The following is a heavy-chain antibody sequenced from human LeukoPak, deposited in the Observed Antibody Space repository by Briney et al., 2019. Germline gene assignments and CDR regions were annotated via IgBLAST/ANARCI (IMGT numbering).Heavy chain of an antibody. CDR3: ARSWLGAFDI. CDR1: GFTFSSYW. D-gene: IGHD3-10*01. J-gene: IGHJ3*02. Sequence: VGSLRLSCAASGFTFSSYWMHWVRQAPGKGLVCVSRINSDGSSTSYADSVKGRFTISRDNAKNTLYLQMNSLRAEDTAVYYCARSWLGAFDIWGQGTMVTVSS. CDR2: INSDGSST. V-gene: IGHV3-74*01.